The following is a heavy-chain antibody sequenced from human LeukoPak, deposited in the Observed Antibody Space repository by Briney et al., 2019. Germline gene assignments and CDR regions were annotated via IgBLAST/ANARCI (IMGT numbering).Heavy chain of an antibody. CDR1: GFTFSNYW. Sequence: GGSLRLSCAASGFTFSNYWMHWVRQTPGKGLVWVSRINTDGSSTSYADSVKGRFTISRDNSKNTLYLQMNSLRAEDTAVYYCAKDRSGSYSQGLDYWGQGTLVTVSS. D-gene: IGHD1-26*01. J-gene: IGHJ4*02. CDR3: AKDRSGSYSQGLDY. CDR2: INTDGSST. V-gene: IGHV3-74*01.